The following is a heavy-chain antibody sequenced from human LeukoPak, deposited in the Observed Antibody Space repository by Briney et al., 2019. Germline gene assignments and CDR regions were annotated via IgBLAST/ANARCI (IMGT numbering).Heavy chain of an antibody. D-gene: IGHD6-13*01. V-gene: IGHV4-61*02. J-gene: IGHJ3*02. CDR3: ARPGITATGNAFDI. Sequence: SQTLSLTCTVSGGSISSGSYYWSWIRQPAGKGLEWIGRIYTSGSTNYNPSLKSRVTILGDMSKNQFSLKLTSVTAADTAVYYCARPGITATGNAFDIWGQGTMVTVSS. CDR2: IYTSGST. CDR1: GGSISSGSYY.